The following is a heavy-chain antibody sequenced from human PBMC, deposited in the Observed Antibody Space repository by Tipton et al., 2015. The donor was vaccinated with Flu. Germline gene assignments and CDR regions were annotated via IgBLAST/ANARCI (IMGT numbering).Heavy chain of an antibody. J-gene: IGHJ4*02. Sequence: TLSLTCAVYGGSFSGYYWSWIRQPPGKGLEWIGEINHSGSTNYNPSLKRRVTISVDTSKNQFSLKLSSVTAADTAVYYCARGESIAAGYYFDYWGQGTLVTVSS. CDR2: INHSGST. CDR3: ARGESIAAGYYFDY. CDR1: GGSFSGYY. V-gene: IGHV4-34*01. D-gene: IGHD6-6*01.